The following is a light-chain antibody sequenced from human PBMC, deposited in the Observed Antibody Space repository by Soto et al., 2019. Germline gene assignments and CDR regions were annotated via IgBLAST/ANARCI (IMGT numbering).Light chain of an antibody. CDR1: QSVSNNY. CDR3: QQYNSYSPKLT. V-gene: IGKV3-20*01. J-gene: IGKJ4*01. CDR2: GAS. Sequence: EIVLTQSPGTLSLSPGERATLSCRASQSVSNNYLAWYQQKPGQAPRLLIYGASNRATGIPDRFSGSGSGTEFTLTISSLQPDDFATYYCQQYNSYSPKLTFGGGTKVDI.